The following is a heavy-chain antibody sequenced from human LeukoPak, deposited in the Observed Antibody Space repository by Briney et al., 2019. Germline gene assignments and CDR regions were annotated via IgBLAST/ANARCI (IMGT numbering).Heavy chain of an antibody. CDR2: IYYSGST. V-gene: IGHV4-59*08. Sequence: PSETLSLTCTVSGGSISSYYWSWIRQPPGKGLEWIGYIYYSGSTYYNPSLKSRVTVSVDTSKNQFSLKLSSVTAADTAVYYCARYCSSTNCYRIFDYWGQGTLVTVSS. CDR3: ARYCSSTNCYRIFDY. CDR1: GGSISSYY. J-gene: IGHJ4*02. D-gene: IGHD2-2*02.